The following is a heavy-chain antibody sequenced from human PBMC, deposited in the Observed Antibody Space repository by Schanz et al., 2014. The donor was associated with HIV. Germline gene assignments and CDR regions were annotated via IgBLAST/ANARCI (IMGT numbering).Heavy chain of an antibody. D-gene: IGHD6-13*01. J-gene: IGHJ6*02. Sequence: QVQLVQSGAEVKKPGSSVKVSCKTLGGTFRTYAVSWVRQAPGQGLEWMGGIVPIFGTTNYAQRFQGRVSITADESTSTAYMELSGLRSEDMAVYYCARGALGLAAAGSYYFYYGMDVWGQGTTVTVSS. CDR3: ARGALGLAAAGSYYFYYGMDV. V-gene: IGHV1-69*01. CDR2: IVPIFGTT. CDR1: GGTFRTYA.